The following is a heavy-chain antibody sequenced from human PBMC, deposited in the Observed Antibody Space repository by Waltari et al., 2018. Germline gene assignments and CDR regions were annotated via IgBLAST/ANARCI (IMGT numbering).Heavy chain of an antibody. D-gene: IGHD1-7*01. CDR2: IYYIGSI. J-gene: IGHJ2*01. CDR3: ARDVTGTTEGYWYFDL. V-gene: IGHV4-59*01. Sequence: QVQLQESGPGLVKPSETLSLTCTVSGGSISSYYWSWIRQPPGKGLEWIGYIYYIGSINYNPSLKSRVTISVDTSKNQFSLKLSSVTAADTAVYYCARDVTGTTEGYWYFDLWGRGTLVTVSS. CDR1: GGSISSYY.